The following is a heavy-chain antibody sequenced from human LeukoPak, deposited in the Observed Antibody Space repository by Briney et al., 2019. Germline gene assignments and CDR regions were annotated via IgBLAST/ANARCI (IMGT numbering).Heavy chain of an antibody. Sequence: GGSLRLSCAASGFTVSSNYMSWVRQAPGKGLEWVSVIYSGGSTYYADSVKGRFTISRDNSKNTLYIQMNSLRAEDTAVYYCARYAVPGVGGFDPWGQGTLVPVSS. CDR2: IYSGGST. V-gene: IGHV3-53*01. CDR3: ARYAVPGVGGFDP. CDR1: GFTVSSNY. D-gene: IGHD3-10*01. J-gene: IGHJ5*02.